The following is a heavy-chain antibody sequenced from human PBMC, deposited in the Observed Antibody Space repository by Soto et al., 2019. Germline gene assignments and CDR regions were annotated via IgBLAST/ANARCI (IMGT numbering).Heavy chain of an antibody. CDR3: ASHRDRPMVRGVPEWGYYYYYMDV. CDR2: IYPGDSDT. CDR1: GYSFTSYW. V-gene: IGHV5-51*01. D-gene: IGHD3-10*01. J-gene: IGHJ6*03. Sequence: GESLKISCKGSGYSFTSYWIGWVRQMPWKGLEWMGIIYPGDSDTRYSPPFQGQVTISADKSISTAYLQWSSLKASDTAMYYCASHRDRPMVRGVPEWGYYYYYMDVWGKGTTVTVSS.